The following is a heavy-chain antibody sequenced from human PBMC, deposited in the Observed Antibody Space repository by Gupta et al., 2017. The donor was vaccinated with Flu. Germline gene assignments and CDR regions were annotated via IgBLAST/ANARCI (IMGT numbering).Heavy chain of an antibody. J-gene: IGHJ6*02. V-gene: IGHV3-15*01. D-gene: IGHD1-26*01. CDR1: GLTFTYAW. Sequence: EVHLVESGGGLVEPEGSLRLSCAASGLTFTYAWLSWVRQVPGKGLEWVGRIRGIGHGQAVEYAAPVKGRFTISRDDSRNTVYLQMNSLKAEDTAVYYCATCGIEGSRWYYQGFDVWGQGTTVAVSS. CDR3: ATCGIEGSRWYYQGFDV. CDR2: IRGIGHGQAV.